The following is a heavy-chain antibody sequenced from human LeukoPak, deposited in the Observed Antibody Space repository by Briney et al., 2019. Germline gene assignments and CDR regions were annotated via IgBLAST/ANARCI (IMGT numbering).Heavy chain of an antibody. Sequence: GESLKISCKGSGYSFTNYWIGWVRQMPGKGLEWMGIINPGDSDTRYSPSFQGQVTISADKSINTAYLQWRSLKASDTAMYYCAKTQIYGNYAERVFDIWGQGTMVTVSS. CDR3: AKTQIYGNYAERVFDI. J-gene: IGHJ3*02. V-gene: IGHV5-51*01. D-gene: IGHD4-11*01. CDR2: INPGDSDT. CDR1: GYSFTNYW.